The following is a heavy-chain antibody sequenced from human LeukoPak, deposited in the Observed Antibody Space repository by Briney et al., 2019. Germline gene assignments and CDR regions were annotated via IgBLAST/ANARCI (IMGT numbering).Heavy chain of an antibody. CDR1: GFTFSSYG. D-gene: IGHD1-26*01. CDR3: AKDAKWEQSPFDY. J-gene: IGHJ4*02. CDR2: IRYDGSNK. V-gene: IGHV3-30*02. Sequence: PGGSLRLSCAASGFTFSSYGMHWVRQAPGKGLEWVAFIRYDGSNKYYADSVKGRFTISRDNSKNTLYLQMNSLRAEDTAVYYCAKDAKWEQSPFDYWGQGTLVTVSS.